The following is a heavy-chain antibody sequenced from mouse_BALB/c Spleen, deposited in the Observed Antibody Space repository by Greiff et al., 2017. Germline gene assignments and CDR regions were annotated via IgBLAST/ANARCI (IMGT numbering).Heavy chain of an antibody. CDR1: GFTFSSYA. D-gene: IGHD2-4*01. V-gene: IGHV5-6-5*01. CDR2: ISSGGST. J-gene: IGHJ3*01. Sequence: EVMLVESGGGLVKPGGSLKLSCAASGFTFSSYAMSWVRQTPEKRLEWVASISSGGSTYYPDSVKGRFTISRDNARNILYLQMSSLRSEDTAMYYCARVYDYGAWFAYWGQGTLVTVSA. CDR3: ARVYDYGAWFAY.